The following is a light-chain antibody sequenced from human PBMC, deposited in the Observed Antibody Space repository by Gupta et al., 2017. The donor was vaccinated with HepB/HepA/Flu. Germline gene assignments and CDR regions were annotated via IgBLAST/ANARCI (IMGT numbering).Light chain of an antibody. V-gene: IGLV3-21*03. CDR1: NIGSKS. CDR2: DDS. Sequence: SYVLTQPPSVSVAPGKTATFRFGGNNIGSKSVHWYQQKPGQAPVLVVYDDSDRPSGIPERFSGSNSGNTATLTISRVEAGDEADYYCQVWDSSSDHVVFGGGTKLTVL. CDR3: QVWDSSSDHVV. J-gene: IGLJ2*01.